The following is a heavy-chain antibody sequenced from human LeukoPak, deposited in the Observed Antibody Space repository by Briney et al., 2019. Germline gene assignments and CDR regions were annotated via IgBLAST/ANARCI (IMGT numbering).Heavy chain of an antibody. J-gene: IGHJ6*02. CDR2: MNPNSGNT. CDR3: ARGYSSSWYPLYGMDV. Sequence: ASVKVSCKASGYTFTSYDINWVRQATGQGLEWMGWMNPNSGNTGYAQKFQGRVTMTRDTSISTAYMELSRLRSDDTAVYYCARGYSSSWYPLYGMDVWGQGTTVTVSS. CDR1: GYTFTSYD. D-gene: IGHD6-13*01. V-gene: IGHV1-8*01.